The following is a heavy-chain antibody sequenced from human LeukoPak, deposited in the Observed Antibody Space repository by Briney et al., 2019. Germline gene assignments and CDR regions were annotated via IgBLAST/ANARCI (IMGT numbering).Heavy chain of an antibody. CDR2: IIPIFGTA. Sequence: GASVRVSCKASGGTFSSYAISWVGQAPGQGLEWMGGIIPIFGTANYAQKFQGRVTITADESTNTAYMELSSLRSEDTAVYYCARGDVVVVAAIRPYYYGMDVWGQGTTVTVSS. V-gene: IGHV1-69*13. J-gene: IGHJ6*02. CDR1: GGTFSSYA. D-gene: IGHD2-15*01. CDR3: ARGDVVVVAAIRPYYYGMDV.